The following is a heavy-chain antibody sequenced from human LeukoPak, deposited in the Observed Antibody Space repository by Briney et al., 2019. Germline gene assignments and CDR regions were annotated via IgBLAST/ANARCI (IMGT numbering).Heavy chain of an antibody. CDR2: IRYDGNDK. D-gene: IGHD3-10*01. J-gene: IGHJ2*01. V-gene: IGHV3-30*02. Sequence: GGSLRLSCAASGFTFSSYGMHWVRQAPGKGLEWVAFIRYDGNDKFYADSVKGRFTISRDNSRNTLYLQMNSLSAEDTAVYYCARDLPPELNYGSGSYYNGLWYFDLWGRGTLVTVSS. CDR1: GFTFSSYG. CDR3: ARDLPPELNYGSGSYYNGLWYFDL.